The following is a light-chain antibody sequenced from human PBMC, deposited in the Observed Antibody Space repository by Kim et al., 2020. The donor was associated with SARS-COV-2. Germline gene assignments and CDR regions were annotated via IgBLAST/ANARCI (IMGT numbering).Light chain of an antibody. CDR3: QHYNSFPYT. J-gene: IGKJ2*01. CDR1: QSVNTW. V-gene: IGKV1-5*03. CDR2: KAS. Sequence: SAAASAGVPITCRASQSVNTWLAWYQQKPGKAPKVLIYKASSLESGVPSRFSGSGSGTEFTLTINSLQPDDFATYYCQHYNSFPYTFGQGTKLEI.